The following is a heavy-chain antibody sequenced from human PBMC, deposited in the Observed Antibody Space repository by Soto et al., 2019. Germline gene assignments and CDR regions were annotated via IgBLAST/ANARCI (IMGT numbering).Heavy chain of an antibody. V-gene: IGHV4-59*01. CDR1: GGSISSYY. D-gene: IGHD6-13*01. CDR3: ARRIAAAQWFDP. J-gene: IGHJ5*02. CDR2: IYYSGST. Sequence: PSETLSLTCTVSGGSISSYYWIWIRQPPGKGLEWIGYIYYSGSTNYNPSLKSRVTISVDTSKNQFSLKLSSVTAADTAVYYCARRIAAAQWFDPWGQGTLVTVSS.